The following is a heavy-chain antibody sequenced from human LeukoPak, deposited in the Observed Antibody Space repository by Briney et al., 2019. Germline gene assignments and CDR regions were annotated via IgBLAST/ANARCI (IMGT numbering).Heavy chain of an antibody. V-gene: IGHV1-18*01. J-gene: IGHJ6*03. CDR3: ARDAYSSGWYVGYYYYMDV. CDR2: ISGYNGVT. Sequence: GASVTVSCKASDYTFSSHGIGWVRQAPGQGLEWMGWISGYNGVTNYAETFQDRVTLTTDTSTSTAYMELRSLRSDDTAVYYCARDAYSSGWYVGYYYYMDVWGKGTTVTISS. CDR1: DYTFSSHG. D-gene: IGHD6-19*01.